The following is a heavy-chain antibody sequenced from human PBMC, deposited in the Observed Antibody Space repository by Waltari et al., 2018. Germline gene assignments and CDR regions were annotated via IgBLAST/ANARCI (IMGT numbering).Heavy chain of an antibody. CDR1: SDSFKTSY. Sequence: QVHLRESGPGLVKPSETLFLTCNVSSDSFKTSYWAWIRQAAGMRLEWIGRIYSTGYTRYHPSLVSRVTISIEPSHNQISLRLTSVTVADTAVYFCARDRIAVSGSPPLSYNWFDFWGQGTRVAVSS. CDR2: IYSTGYT. CDR3: ARDRIAVSGSPPLSYNWFDF. J-gene: IGHJ5*01. V-gene: IGHV4-4*07. D-gene: IGHD6-19*01.